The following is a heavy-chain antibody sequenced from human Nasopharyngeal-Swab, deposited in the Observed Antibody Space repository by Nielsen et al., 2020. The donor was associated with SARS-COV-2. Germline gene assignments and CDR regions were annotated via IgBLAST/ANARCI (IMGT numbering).Heavy chain of an antibody. CDR1: GGSVSSGSYY. D-gene: IGHD6-19*01. Sequence: SETLSLTCTVSGGSVSSGSYYWSWIRQPPGKGLEWIGYIYYSGSTNYNPSLKSRVTISVDTSKNQFSLKLSSVTAADTAMYYCARGVLGWYGRPGPLDTDYWGQGTLVTVSS. V-gene: IGHV4-61*01. J-gene: IGHJ4*02. CDR3: ARGVLGWYGRPGPLDTDY. CDR2: IYYSGST.